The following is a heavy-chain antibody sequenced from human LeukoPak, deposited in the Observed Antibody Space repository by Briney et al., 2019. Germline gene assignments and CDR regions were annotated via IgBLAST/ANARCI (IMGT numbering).Heavy chain of an antibody. V-gene: IGHV3-30*03. CDR3: ARDSQEFFQH. J-gene: IGHJ1*01. CDR2: ISYDGSNK. Sequence: GRSLRLSCAASGFTFSSYGVHWVRQAPGKGLEWVAVISYDGSNKYYADSVKGRFTISRDNSKNTLYLQMNSLRTEDTALYYCARDSQEFFQHWGQGTLVTVSS. CDR1: GFTFSSYG.